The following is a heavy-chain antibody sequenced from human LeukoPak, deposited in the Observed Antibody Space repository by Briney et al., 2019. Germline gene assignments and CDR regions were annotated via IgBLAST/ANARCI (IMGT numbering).Heavy chain of an antibody. CDR1: GFTVSSNY. CDR3: AKVGGSSSWYLKYDN. CDR2: IYSGGST. D-gene: IGHD6-13*01. J-gene: IGHJ4*02. Sequence: GGSLRLSCAASGFTVSSNYMSWVRQAPGKGLEWVSVIYSGGSTYYADSVKGRFTISRDNSKNTLYLQMNSLRAEDTAVYYCAKVGGSSSWYLKYDNWGQGTLVTVSS. V-gene: IGHV3-53*01.